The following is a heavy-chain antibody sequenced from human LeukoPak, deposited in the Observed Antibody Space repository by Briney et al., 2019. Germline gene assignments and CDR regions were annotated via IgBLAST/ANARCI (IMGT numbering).Heavy chain of an antibody. D-gene: IGHD6-13*01. CDR1: GFTFSSYA. J-gene: IGHJ5*02. Sequence: PGGSLRLSCAASGFTFSSYAMSWVRQAPGKGLGGVSAIRGGGGSTYYAHPVKGRFTISRDNSKNTLYLQMNSLRAEDTAVYYCAKGHRLAAAGTMSLDPWGQGTLVTVSS. V-gene: IGHV3-23*01. CDR3: AKGHRLAAAGTMSLDP. CDR2: IRGGGGST.